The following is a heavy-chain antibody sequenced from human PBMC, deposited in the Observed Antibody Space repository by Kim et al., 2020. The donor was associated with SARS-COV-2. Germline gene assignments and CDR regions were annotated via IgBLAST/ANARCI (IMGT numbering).Heavy chain of an antibody. V-gene: IGHV3-33*01. D-gene: IGHD3-22*01. J-gene: IGHJ3*02. CDR3: ARIGYYYDSSGYTDDAFDI. CDR1: GFTFSSYG. Sequence: GGSLRLSCAASGFTFSSYGMHWVRQAPGKGLEWVAVIWYDGSNKYYADSVKGRFTISRDNSKNTLYLQMNSLRAEDTAVYYCARIGYYYDSSGYTDDAFDIWGQGTMGTVSS. CDR2: IWYDGSNK.